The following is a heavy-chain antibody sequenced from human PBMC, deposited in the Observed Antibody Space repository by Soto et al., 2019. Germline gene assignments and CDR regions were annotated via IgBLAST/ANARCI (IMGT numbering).Heavy chain of an antibody. CDR1: EGTFSSYA. CDR3: ARDMGGFTMAKGHFDY. V-gene: IGHV1-69*12. J-gene: IGHJ4*02. D-gene: IGHD3-10*01. CDR2: IIPIFGTA. Sequence: QVQLVQSGAEAKKPGSSVKVSCKASEGTFSSYAISWVRQAPGQGLEWMGGIIPIFGTANYAQKFQGRVTSTADESTCTAYMELSSLRSEDTAVYYCARDMGGFTMAKGHFDYWGQGTLVTVSS.